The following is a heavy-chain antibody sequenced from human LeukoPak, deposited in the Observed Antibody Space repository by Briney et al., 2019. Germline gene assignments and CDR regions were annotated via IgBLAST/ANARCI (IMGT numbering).Heavy chain of an antibody. CDR3: ARDLPNYYDSSGLFDY. CDR1: GFTFSSYA. V-gene: IGHV3-30-3*01. CDR2: ISYDGSNK. J-gene: IGHJ4*02. D-gene: IGHD3-22*01. Sequence: GGSLRLSCVASGFTFSSYAMHWVRQAPGKGLEWVAVISYDGSNKYYADSVKGRFTISRDNSKNTLYLQMNSLRAEDTAVYYCARDLPNYYDSSGLFDYWGQGTLVTVSS.